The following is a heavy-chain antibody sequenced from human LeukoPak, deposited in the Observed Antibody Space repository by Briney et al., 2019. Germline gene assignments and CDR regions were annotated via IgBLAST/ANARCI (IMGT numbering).Heavy chain of an antibody. CDR3: TRSRVSGSYFDYHSGMDV. J-gene: IGHJ6*02. Sequence: SEILSLTCTVALRPISIHYRSWIRQPPWKGLEWMGYVSFSGTTKYSPSLNSRVTISRDTSKNQFSLRVNSVTAADTAVYYCTRSRVSGSYFDYHSGMDVWGQGTTVIVS. CDR1: LRPISIHY. CDR2: VSFSGTT. V-gene: IGHV4-59*11. D-gene: IGHD1-26*01.